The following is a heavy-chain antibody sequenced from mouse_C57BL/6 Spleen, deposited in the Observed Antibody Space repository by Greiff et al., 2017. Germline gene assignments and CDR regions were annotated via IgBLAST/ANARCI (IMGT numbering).Heavy chain of an antibody. CDR3: ARGGLGEDAVDC. Sequence: QVQLQQSGAELVMPGASVKLSCKASGYTFTSYWMHWVKQRPGQGLEWIGEIDPSDSYTTYNQKFKGKSTLTVDKSSSTAYMQLSMLTSEDSAVYYCARGGLGEDAVDCWGQGTSVTVSS. V-gene: IGHV1-69*01. J-gene: IGHJ4*01. D-gene: IGHD3-3*01. CDR1: GYTFTSYW. CDR2: IDPSDSYT.